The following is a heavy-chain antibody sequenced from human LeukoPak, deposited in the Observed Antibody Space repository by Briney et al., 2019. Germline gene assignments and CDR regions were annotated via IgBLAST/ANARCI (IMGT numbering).Heavy chain of an antibody. D-gene: IGHD3-9*01. Sequence: GGSLRLSCAASGFTFSSYGMHWVRQAPGKGLEWVAVIWYDGSNKYYADSVKGRFTISRDNSKNTLYLQMNSLRAEDTAVYYCARDQYYDILTGYLASKRYYYMDVWGKGTTVTVSS. J-gene: IGHJ6*03. CDR3: ARDQYYDILTGYLASKRYYYMDV. CDR2: IWYDGSNK. V-gene: IGHV3-33*01. CDR1: GFTFSSYG.